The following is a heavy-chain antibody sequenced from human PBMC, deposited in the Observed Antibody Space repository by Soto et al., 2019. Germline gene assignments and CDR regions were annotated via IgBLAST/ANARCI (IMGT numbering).Heavy chain of an antibody. CDR2: IRSKSNSYAT. J-gene: IGHJ4*02. CDR3: TRCYGDYVRDY. V-gene: IGHV3-73*01. CDR1: GFTFSGSA. D-gene: IGHD4-17*01. Sequence: EVQLVESGGGLVQPGGSLKLSCAVSGFTFSGSAMHWVRQASGKGLEWVGRIRSKSNSYATAYAASVKGRFTISRDDSKNTAYLQMNSLKTAGTAVYYCTRCYGDYVRDYWGQGALVTVSS.